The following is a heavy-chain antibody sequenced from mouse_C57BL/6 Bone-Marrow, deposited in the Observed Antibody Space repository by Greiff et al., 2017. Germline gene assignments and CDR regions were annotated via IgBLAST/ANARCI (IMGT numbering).Heavy chain of an antibody. J-gene: IGHJ4*01. CDR3: AIKPYYYGSRAYAMDY. CDR2: IWSGGST. Sequence: VKLQESGPGLVQPSQSLSITCTVSGFSLTSYGVHWVRQSPGKGLEWLGVIWSGGSTDYNAAFISRLSISKDNSKSQVFFKMNSLQADDTAIYYCAIKPYYYGSRAYAMDYWGQGTSVTVSS. V-gene: IGHV2-2*01. D-gene: IGHD1-1*01. CDR1: GFSLTSYG.